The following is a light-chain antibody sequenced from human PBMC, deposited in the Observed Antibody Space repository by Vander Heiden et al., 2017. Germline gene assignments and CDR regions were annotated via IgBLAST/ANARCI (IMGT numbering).Light chain of an antibody. CDR3: QVWDSSTVV. CDR2: RDN. V-gene: IGLV3-9*01. CDR1: NIGSKA. Sequence: SYELTQPLSVSVALGQPARITCGGNNIGSKAVHWYQQKPGQVPVLVIYRDNSRPSGIPERFSGSNSVNTSTLTISGAQAGDEADYYCQVWDSSTVVFGGGTKLTVL. J-gene: IGLJ2*01.